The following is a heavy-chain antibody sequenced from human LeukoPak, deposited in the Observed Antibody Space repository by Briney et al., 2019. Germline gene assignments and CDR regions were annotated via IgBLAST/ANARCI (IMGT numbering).Heavy chain of an antibody. CDR1: GGSISSYY. CDR3: ARLYCSSTSRYIGGDGDY. Sequence: PSETLSLTCTVSGGSISSYYWSWIRQPPGKGLEWIGYIYYSGSTNYNPSPKSRVTISVDTSKNQFSLKLSSVTAADTAVYYCARLYCSSTSRYIGGDGDYWGQGTLVTVSS. J-gene: IGHJ4*02. CDR2: IYYSGST. V-gene: IGHV4-59*01. D-gene: IGHD2-2*02.